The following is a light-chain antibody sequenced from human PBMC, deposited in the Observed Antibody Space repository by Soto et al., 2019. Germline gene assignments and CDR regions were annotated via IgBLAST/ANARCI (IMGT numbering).Light chain of an antibody. CDR1: QSVLYNSNNKNH. Sequence: DFVMTQAPDSLAVSLGERATINCKSSQSVLYNSNNKNHLGWFQQKPGHPPKLLIYGASFRPSGVPDRFSGSGSGTDFTLTISSLQAEDVAVYYCQQYYSIPFTFGQETKLEI. CDR2: GAS. CDR3: QQYYSIPFT. V-gene: IGKV4-1*01. J-gene: IGKJ2*01.